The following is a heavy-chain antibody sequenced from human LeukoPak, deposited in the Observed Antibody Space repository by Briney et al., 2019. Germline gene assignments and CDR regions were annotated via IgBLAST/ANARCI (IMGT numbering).Heavy chain of an antibody. Sequence: GGSLRLSCAASGFTFSSYGMHWVRQAPGKGLEWVAVIWPNGSNKYHADSVKGRFTISRDNSKSTLFLQMSSLAAEDTAVYYCVGELLTAAGTIGAFDIWGRGTMVTVSS. CDR1: GFTFSSYG. CDR3: VGELLTAAGTIGAFDI. CDR2: IWPNGSNK. J-gene: IGHJ3*02. V-gene: IGHV3-33*01. D-gene: IGHD6-13*01.